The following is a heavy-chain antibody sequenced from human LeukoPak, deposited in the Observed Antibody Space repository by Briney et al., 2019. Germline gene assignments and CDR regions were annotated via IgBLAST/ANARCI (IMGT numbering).Heavy chain of an antibody. CDR2: LSGSGDKT. CDR3: AKDLNYGFDY. V-gene: IGHV3-23*01. Sequence: GGSLRLSCAASGFTFSSNAMSWVRQAPGKGLEWVSALSGSGDKTFYADSVKGRFTISRDNSKNTLYLQMNSLRAEDTAVYYCAKDLNYGFDYWGQGTLVTVSS. CDR1: GFTFSSNA. D-gene: IGHD4-11*01. J-gene: IGHJ4*02.